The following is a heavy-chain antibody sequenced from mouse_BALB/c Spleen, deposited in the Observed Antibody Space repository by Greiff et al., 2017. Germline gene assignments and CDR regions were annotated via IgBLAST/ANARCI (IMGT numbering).Heavy chain of an antibody. D-gene: IGHD1-1*01. J-gene: IGHJ4*01. V-gene: IGHV1-69*02. CDR1: GYTFNSYW. Sequence: QVQLQQPGAELVKPGASVKLSCKASGYTFNSYWMHWVKQRPGQGLEWIGEIDPSDSYTNYNQKFKGKATLTVDKTSSTAYMKLSSLTSEDSAVYYCARSCIYYYGSSSYYALDYWGQGTSVTVSS. CDR2: IDPSDSYT. CDR3: ARSCIYYYGSSSYYALDY.